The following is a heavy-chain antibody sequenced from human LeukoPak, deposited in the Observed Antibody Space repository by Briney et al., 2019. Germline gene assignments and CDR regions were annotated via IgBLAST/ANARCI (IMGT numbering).Heavy chain of an antibody. CDR2: ISGSGAYT. D-gene: IGHD3-10*01. Sequence: GGSLRLSCAAPGFTLSKHPMSWVRQAPGKGLEWVSTISGSGAYTYYADSVKGRFTISRDNSKNTLYLQMNSLRAEDTAVYYCAKYFASGSYYKLPHWGQGTLVTVSS. CDR1: GFTLSKHP. CDR3: AKYFASGSYYKLPH. J-gene: IGHJ1*01. V-gene: IGHV3-23*01.